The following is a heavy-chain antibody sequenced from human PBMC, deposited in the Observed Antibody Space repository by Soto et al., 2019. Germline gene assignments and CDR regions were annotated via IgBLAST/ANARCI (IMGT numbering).Heavy chain of an antibody. Sequence: ETLSLTCAVYCGSFSGYYWSWIRQPPGKVLEWIGEINHSGSTNYNPSLKSRVTISVDTSKNQFSLMLSSVNAADTAVYYCARVPNLVRNFRNWFEPWGQGTLVIVS. CDR1: CGSFSGYY. J-gene: IGHJ5*02. V-gene: IGHV4-34*01. D-gene: IGHD1-26*01. CDR2: INHSGST. CDR3: ARVPNLVRNFRNWFEP.